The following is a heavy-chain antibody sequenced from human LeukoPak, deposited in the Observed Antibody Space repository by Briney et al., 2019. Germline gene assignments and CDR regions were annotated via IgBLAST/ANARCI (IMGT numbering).Heavy chain of an antibody. CDR1: GFTFSDYY. Sequence: PAGGSLRLSCAASGFTFSDYYMSWIRQAPGKGLEWVSVIYSGGSTYYADSVKGRFTISRDNSKNTLYLQMNSLRAEDTAVYYCAREPRGWFGPVAYYYGMDVWGQGTTVTVSS. CDR3: AREPRGWFGPVAYYYGMDV. CDR2: IYSGGST. J-gene: IGHJ6*02. V-gene: IGHV3-66*01. D-gene: IGHD3-10*01.